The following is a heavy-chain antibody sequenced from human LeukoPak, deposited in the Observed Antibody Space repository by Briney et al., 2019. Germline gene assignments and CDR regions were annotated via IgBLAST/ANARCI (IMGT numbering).Heavy chain of an antibody. CDR3: ARGLSSSHEGIFDY. J-gene: IGHJ4*02. V-gene: IGHV1-18*01. CDR2: ISAHDGNT. CDR1: GYTFSSYG. Sequence: GASVKVSCKASGYTFSSYGISWARQAPGQGLQWMGWISAHDGNTNYAQKLQGRVTMTTDTSTSTAYMELRSLRSDDTAVYYCARGLSSSHEGIFDYWSQGTLVTVSS. D-gene: IGHD6-13*01.